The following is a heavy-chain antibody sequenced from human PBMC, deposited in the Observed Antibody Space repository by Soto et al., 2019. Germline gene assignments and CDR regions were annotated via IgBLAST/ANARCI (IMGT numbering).Heavy chain of an antibody. Sequence: GGSLRLSCAAPGFTFSSYAMHWVRQAPGKGLEWVAVISYDGSNKYYADSVKGRFTISRDNSKNTLYLQMNSLRAEDTAVYYCARDTYYYDSSGYYSNFDYWGQGTLVTVSS. CDR2: ISYDGSNK. J-gene: IGHJ4*02. CDR1: GFTFSSYA. CDR3: ARDTYYYDSSGYYSNFDY. V-gene: IGHV3-30-3*01. D-gene: IGHD3-22*01.